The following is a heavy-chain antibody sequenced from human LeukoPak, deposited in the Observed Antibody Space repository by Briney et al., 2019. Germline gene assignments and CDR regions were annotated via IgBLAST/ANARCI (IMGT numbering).Heavy chain of an antibody. CDR3: ARVNIAAAGTLFDY. V-gene: IGHV2-70*11. J-gene: IGHJ4*02. D-gene: IGHD6-13*01. Sequence: ESGPALVKPTQTLTLTCTFSGFSLSTSGMCVSWIRQPPGKALEWLARIDWDDDKYYITSLKTRLTISKDTSKYQVVLTMTNMDPVDTATYYCARVNIAAAGTLFDYWGQGTLVTVSS. CDR1: GFSLSTSGMC. CDR2: IDWDDDK.